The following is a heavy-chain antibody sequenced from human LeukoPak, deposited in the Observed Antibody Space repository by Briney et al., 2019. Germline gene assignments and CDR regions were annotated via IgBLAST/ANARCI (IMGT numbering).Heavy chain of an antibody. V-gene: IGHV4-39*07. CDR1: GGSTSSSSYY. CDR2: IYYSGST. J-gene: IGHJ5*02. Sequence: PSETLSLTCTVSGGSTSSSSYYWGWIRQPPGKGLEWIGSIYYSGSTYYNPSLKSRVTISVDTSKNQFSLKLSSVTAADTAVYYCARGGYNWNYDDRPDWFDPWGQGTLVTVSS. D-gene: IGHD1-7*01. CDR3: ARGGYNWNYDDRPDWFDP.